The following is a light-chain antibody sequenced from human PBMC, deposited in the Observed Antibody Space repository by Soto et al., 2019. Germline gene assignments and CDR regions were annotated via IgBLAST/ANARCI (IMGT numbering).Light chain of an antibody. J-gene: IGLJ1*01. CDR3: SSYTSISTYV. CDR2: DVT. V-gene: IGLV2-14*01. CDR1: SSDVGGYNF. Sequence: QSVLTQPASVSGSPGQSITISCTGTSSDVGGYNFVSWYQQHRDKAPKLMIYDVTNRPSGVSNRFSGSKSGNTASLTISGLQAEDEADYYCSSYTSISTYVFGTGTKVTVL.